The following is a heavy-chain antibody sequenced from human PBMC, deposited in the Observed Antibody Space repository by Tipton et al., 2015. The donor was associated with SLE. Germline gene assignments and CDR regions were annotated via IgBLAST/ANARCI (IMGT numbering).Heavy chain of an antibody. CDR2: IYYSGST. J-gene: IGHJ4*02. D-gene: IGHD4-17*01. CDR1: GASINSNF. Sequence: TLSLTCTVSGASINSNFWSWIRQPPGKGLEWIGYIYYSGSTNYNPSLKSRVTISVDTSKNQFSLKLSSVTAADTAVYYCARGEITVTVFDQWGQGTLVTVSS. CDR3: ARGEITVTVFDQ. V-gene: IGHV4-59*01.